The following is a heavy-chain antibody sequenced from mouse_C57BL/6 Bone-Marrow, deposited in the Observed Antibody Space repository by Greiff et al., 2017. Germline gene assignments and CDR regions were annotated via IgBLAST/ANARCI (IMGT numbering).Heavy chain of an antibody. V-gene: IGHV1-69*01. CDR2: IDPSDSYT. CDR3: AREDYYGSSWYFDV. J-gene: IGHJ1*03. D-gene: IGHD1-1*01. Sequence: VQLQQPGAELVMPGASVKLSCKASGYTFTSYWMHWVKQRPGQGLEWLGEIDPSDSYTNYNQKLKGKSPFTVYKSSSTAYMHLSSLTSVDSAVYYGAREDYYGSSWYFDVWGTGTTVTVSS. CDR1: GYTFTSYW.